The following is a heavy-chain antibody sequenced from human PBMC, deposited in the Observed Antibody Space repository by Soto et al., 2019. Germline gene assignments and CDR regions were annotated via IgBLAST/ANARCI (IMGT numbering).Heavy chain of an antibody. V-gene: IGHV3-21*02. CDR3: VRDFGLYFRTGDMDV. CDR2: INEDSTYI. J-gene: IGHJ6*03. Sequence: EVQLVESGGGLVKPGGSLRLSCAASGFTFSTYSMNWVRQAPGKGLEWVSSINEDSTYIYYAGSVRGRFTISRDNAEDSLYLQMNSLRAEDTAVYYCVRDFGLYFRTGDMDVWGDGATVTVSS. D-gene: IGHD3-3*01. CDR1: GFTFSTYS.